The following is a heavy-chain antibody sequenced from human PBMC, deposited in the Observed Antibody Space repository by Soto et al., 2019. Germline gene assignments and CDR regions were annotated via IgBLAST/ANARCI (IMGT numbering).Heavy chain of an antibody. Sequence: QVQLVESGGGVVQPGRSLRLSCAASGFTFSSYGMHWVRQAPGKGLEWVAVISYDGSNKYYADSVKGRFTISRDNSKNTLYLQMNSLRAEDTAVYYCAKADGDYDYYYYYMDVWGKGTTVTVSS. J-gene: IGHJ6*03. CDR1: GFTFSSYG. V-gene: IGHV3-30*18. CDR2: ISYDGSNK. D-gene: IGHD4-17*01. CDR3: AKADGDYDYYYYYMDV.